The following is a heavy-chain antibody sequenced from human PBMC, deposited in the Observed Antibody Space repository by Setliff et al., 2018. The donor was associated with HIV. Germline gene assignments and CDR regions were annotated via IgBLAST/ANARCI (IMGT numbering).Heavy chain of an antibody. CDR1: GFSLSTSGMC. CDR2: IDWDDDI. D-gene: IGHD2-2*02. J-gene: IGHJ4*02. Sequence: SGPTLVNPTQTLTLTCTFSGFSLSTSGMCVSWIRQPPGKALEWLARIDWDDDIYYSTSLKTRLTISKDTSKNQVVLTMTNMDPVDTATYYCARIQLVCSSTSCYKGVIDYWGQGTLVTVSS. CDR3: ARIQLVCSSTSCYKGVIDY. V-gene: IGHV2-70*11.